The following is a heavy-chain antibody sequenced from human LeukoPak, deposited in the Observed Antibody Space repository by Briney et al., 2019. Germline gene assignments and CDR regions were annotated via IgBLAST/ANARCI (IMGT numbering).Heavy chain of an antibody. J-gene: IGHJ3*02. CDR2: ISSSASTI. CDR3: AKGISTSCYDALDI. Sequence: GGSLRLSCAASGFTFSDYYMSWVRQAPGKGLEWVSYISSSASTIYADSVKGRFTISRDNAKNSLYLQMNSLRAEDTALYYCAKGISTSCYDALDIWGQGTMVTVSS. CDR1: GFTFSDYY. D-gene: IGHD2-2*01. V-gene: IGHV3-11*01.